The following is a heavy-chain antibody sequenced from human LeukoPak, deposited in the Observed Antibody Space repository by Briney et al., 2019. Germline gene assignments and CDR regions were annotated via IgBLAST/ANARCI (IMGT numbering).Heavy chain of an antibody. D-gene: IGHD6-19*01. J-gene: IGHJ4*02. V-gene: IGHV1-18*01. Sequence: AASVKVSCKASGYTFTSYGISWVRQAPGQGLEWMGWISAYNGNTNYAQKLQGRVTMTTDTSTSTAYMELRSLRSDDTAVYYCARAPRIAVAGNFDYWGQGTLVTVSS. CDR2: ISAYNGNT. CDR3: ARAPRIAVAGNFDY. CDR1: GYTFTSYG.